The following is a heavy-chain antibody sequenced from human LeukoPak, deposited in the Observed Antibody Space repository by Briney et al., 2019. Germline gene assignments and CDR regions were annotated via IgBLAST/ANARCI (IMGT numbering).Heavy chain of an antibody. CDR2: ISSSGSTI. V-gene: IGHV3-48*04. J-gene: IGHJ3*02. CDR1: GFTFSTYS. D-gene: IGHD2-2*01. Sequence: PGGSLRLSCAASGFTFSTYSMNWVRQAPGKGLEWVSYISSSGSTIYYADSVKGRFTISRDNAKNSLYLQMNSLRAEDTAVYYCARDRTDCSSTSCPGSLDAFDIWGQGTMVTVSS. CDR3: ARDRTDCSSTSCPGSLDAFDI.